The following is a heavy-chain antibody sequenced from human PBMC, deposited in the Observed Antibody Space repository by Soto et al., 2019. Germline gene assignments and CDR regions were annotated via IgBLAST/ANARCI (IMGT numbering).Heavy chain of an antibody. J-gene: IGHJ4*02. CDR1: GYKFINYY. D-gene: IGHD3-10*01. CDR3: ARDSSASATSYSFDN. Sequence: QVQLVQSGAEVKKPGASVKVSCKASGYKFINYYIHWVRQAPGVGLEWMGIINPNGGGADYAQKFQDRVTMTTDTYMNTVHMNLRSLTSEDTAVYFCARDSSASATSYSFDNWGQGTLVSVSS. V-gene: IGHV1-46*01. CDR2: INPNGGGA.